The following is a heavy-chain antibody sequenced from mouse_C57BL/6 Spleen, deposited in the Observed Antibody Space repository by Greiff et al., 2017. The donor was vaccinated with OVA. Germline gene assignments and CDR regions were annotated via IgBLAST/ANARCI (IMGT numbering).Heavy chain of an antibody. Sequence: QVQLKQPGAELVRPGTSVKVSCKASGYAFTNYLIEWVKQRPGPGLEWIGVINPGSGGTNYNEKFKGKATLTADKSSSTAYMQLSSLTSEDAAVYFCARGGLRRDAMDYWGQGTSVTVSA. D-gene: IGHD2-4*01. J-gene: IGHJ4*01. V-gene: IGHV1-54*01. CDR1: GYAFTNYL. CDR3: ARGGLRRDAMDY. CDR2: INPGSGGT.